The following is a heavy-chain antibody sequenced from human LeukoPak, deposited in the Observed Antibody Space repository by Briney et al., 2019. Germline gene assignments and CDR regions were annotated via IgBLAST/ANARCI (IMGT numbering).Heavy chain of an antibody. J-gene: IGHJ4*02. V-gene: IGHV4-31*03. CDR2: IYYSGST. CDR3: ARRNYDFWSGYFYYFDY. CDR1: GGSISSGGYY. Sequence: ASQTLSLTCTVSGGSISSGGYYWSWIRQHPGKGLEWIGYIYYSGSTYYNPSLKSRVTISVDTSKNQFSLKLSSVTAADTAVYYCARRNYDFWSGYFYYFDYWGQGTLVTVSS. D-gene: IGHD3-3*01.